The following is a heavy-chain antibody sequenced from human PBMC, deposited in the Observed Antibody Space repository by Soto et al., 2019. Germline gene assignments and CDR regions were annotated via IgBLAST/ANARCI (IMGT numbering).Heavy chain of an antibody. Sequence: PGGSLRLSCAVSGFTFSDYYMSWIRQAPGKGLEWVSYISSSGSTIYYADSVKGRFTISRDNAKDSLYLQMNSLRAEDTAVYYCARSPYSSSWYAYFDYWGQGTLVTVSS. D-gene: IGHD6-13*01. CDR3: ARSPYSSSWYAYFDY. V-gene: IGHV3-11*01. CDR1: GFTFSDYY. J-gene: IGHJ4*02. CDR2: ISSSGSTI.